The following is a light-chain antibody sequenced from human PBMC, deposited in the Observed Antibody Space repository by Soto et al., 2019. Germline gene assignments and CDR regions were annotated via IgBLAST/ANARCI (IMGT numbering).Light chain of an antibody. CDR2: DVT. CDR3: SSYAGSNNLV. CDR1: ISDVAGYNY. Sequence: QSALTQPPSVSGSPGQSVTISCTGTISDVAGYNYVSWYQHHPGKAPNLLISDVTKRPSWVPDRFSGSKSGSTASLTISDLQAEDEADYYCSSYAGSNNLVFGGGTKLTVL. V-gene: IGLV2-11*01. J-gene: IGLJ2*01.